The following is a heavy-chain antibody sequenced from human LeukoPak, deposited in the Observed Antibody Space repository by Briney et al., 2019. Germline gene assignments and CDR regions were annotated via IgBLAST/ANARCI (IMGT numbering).Heavy chain of an antibody. D-gene: IGHD6-19*01. CDR1: GFTFNNYA. CDR2: ISSSSSYI. V-gene: IGHV3-21*01. J-gene: IGHJ4*02. Sequence: GGSLRLSCAASGFTFNNYAMNWVRQAPGKGLEWVSSISSSSSYIYYADSVKGRFTISRDNAENSLYLQMNSLRAEDTAVYYCAIWSSGTVRDRPRAVAGPFDYWGQGTLVTVSS. CDR3: AIWSSGTVRDRPRAVAGPFDY.